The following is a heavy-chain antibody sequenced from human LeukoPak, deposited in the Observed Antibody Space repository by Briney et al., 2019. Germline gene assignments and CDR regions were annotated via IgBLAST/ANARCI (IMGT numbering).Heavy chain of an antibody. D-gene: IGHD3-9*01. CDR1: GYTFTSYD. V-gene: IGHV1-8*01. CDR2: LNPNRGNT. CDR3: ASYIVPTADYDILTGSDAFDI. Sequence: ASVKVFSKSSGYTFTSYDIKWVRPATGQGLEWMGWLNPNRGNTGYAQKFQGRVTMTRNTSISTAYMELSSLRSEDTAVYYCASYIVPTADYDILTGSDAFDIWGQGTMVTVSS. J-gene: IGHJ3*02.